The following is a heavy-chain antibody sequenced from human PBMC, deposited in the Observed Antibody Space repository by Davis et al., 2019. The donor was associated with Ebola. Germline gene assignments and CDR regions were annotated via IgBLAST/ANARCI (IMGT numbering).Heavy chain of an antibody. CDR1: GGSVSSAGYY. D-gene: IGHD2/OR15-2a*01. CDR3: ARGRGSFRLWYFDL. CDR2: IYYSGST. J-gene: IGHJ2*01. V-gene: IGHV4-61*08. Sequence: MPSETLSLTCTVSGGSVSSAGYYWSWIRQPPGKGLEWIGYIYYSGSTNYNPSLKSRVTISIDTSKNQFSLNMSSLTAADTDVYYCARGRGSFRLWYFDLWGRGTLVTVSS.